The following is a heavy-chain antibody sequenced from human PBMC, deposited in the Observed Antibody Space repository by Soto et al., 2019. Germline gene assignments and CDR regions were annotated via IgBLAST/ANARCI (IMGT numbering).Heavy chain of an antibody. CDR1: GGYITSGDYY. CDR3: ARAESITIFGVVLAYFDY. D-gene: IGHD3-3*01. V-gene: IGHV4-30-4*01. CDR2: IHNSGST. Sequence: QVQLQESGPGLVMPSQTLSLTCSVSGGYITSGDYYWSWIRQPPGKGLEWIGYIHNSGSTYYSPSLKSRVTILVDTSKNEFYLELSSVTAADTAVYYCARAESITIFGVVLAYFDYWGRGTLVTVSS. J-gene: IGHJ4*02.